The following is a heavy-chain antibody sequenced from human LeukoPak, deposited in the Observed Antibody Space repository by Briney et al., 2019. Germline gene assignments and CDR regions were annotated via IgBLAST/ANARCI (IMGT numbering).Heavy chain of an antibody. CDR2: ITGSGDNT. CDR3: ATRYYDTSDYSHLGYWYFDL. J-gene: IGHJ2*01. D-gene: IGHD3-22*01. CDR1: EFTFGSYA. Sequence: QTGGSLRLSCAASEFTFGSYAMTWVRQAPGQGLEWVSMITGSGDNTYYADYVKGRFTVSRDNSRDTLYLQMSSLRAEDTAVYYCATRYYDTSDYSHLGYWYFDLWGRGTLVTVSS. V-gene: IGHV3-23*01.